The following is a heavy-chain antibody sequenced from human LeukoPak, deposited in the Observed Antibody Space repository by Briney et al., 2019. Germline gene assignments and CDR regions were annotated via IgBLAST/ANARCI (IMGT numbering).Heavy chain of an antibody. CDR3: ARDPPNA. D-gene: IGHD2-8*01. V-gene: IGHV3-11*06. Sequence: GGSLRLSCAASGFTFDDYAMHWVRQAPGKGLEWVSYISSSSTSTNYADSVKGRFTISRDNAKNSLYLQMNSLRVEDTAVYYCARDPPNAWGQGTLVTVSS. CDR1: GFTFDDYA. J-gene: IGHJ5*02. CDR2: ISSSSTST.